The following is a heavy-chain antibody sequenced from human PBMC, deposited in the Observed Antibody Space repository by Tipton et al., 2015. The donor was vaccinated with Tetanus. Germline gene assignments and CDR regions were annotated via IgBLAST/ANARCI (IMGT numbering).Heavy chain of an antibody. CDR2: IYPGDSDT. CDR3: ARQKFIGDYVDY. J-gene: IGHJ4*02. Sequence: VQLVQSGAEVKKPGESLRISCKGSGYSFSSYWIGWVCQMPGKGLEWMGIIYPGDSDTRYSPSFQGQVTTSADKSISAASLQWSSLKASDTAMYYCARQKFIGDYVDYWGQGTLVTVSS. CDR1: GYSFSSYW. D-gene: IGHD2-15*01. V-gene: IGHV5-51*01.